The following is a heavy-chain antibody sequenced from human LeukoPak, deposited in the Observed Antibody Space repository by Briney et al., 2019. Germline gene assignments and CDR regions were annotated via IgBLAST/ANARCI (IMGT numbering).Heavy chain of an antibody. J-gene: IGHJ6*02. CDR1: GFTFTDYW. CDR2: IKQDGSEK. D-gene: IGHD1-26*01. Sequence: GGSLRLSCAASGFTFTDYWMSWVRQAPGKGLEWVANIKQDGSEKYYVDSVKGRFTISRDNAKNSLYLQMNSLRAEDTAVYYCARVLGAAIGGYYYYYGMDVWGQGTTVTVSS. V-gene: IGHV3-7*01. CDR3: ARVLGAAIGGYYYYYGMDV.